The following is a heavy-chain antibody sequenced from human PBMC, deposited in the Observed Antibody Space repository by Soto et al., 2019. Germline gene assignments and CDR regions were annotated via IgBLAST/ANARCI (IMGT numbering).Heavy chain of an antibody. CDR2: ISAYNGNT. CDR3: ARDPRMGSGWYDYYYYGMDV. D-gene: IGHD6-19*01. J-gene: IGHJ6*02. CDR1: GYTFTSYG. Sequence: ASAKVSCKASGYTFTSYGISWVRQAPGQGLEWMGWISAYNGNTNYAQKLQGRVTMTTDTSTSTAYMELRSLRSDDTAVYYCARDPRMGSGWYDYYYYGMDVWGQGTTVTVSS. V-gene: IGHV1-18*01.